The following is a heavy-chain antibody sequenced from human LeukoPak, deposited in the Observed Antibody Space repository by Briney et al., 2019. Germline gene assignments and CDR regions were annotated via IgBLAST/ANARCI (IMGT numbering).Heavy chain of an antibody. D-gene: IGHD2-15*01. Sequence: PGGSLRLSCAASGFTFSSYSMNWVRQAPGKGLEWVSSISGSSSYIYYADSVKGRFTISRDNAKNSLYLQMNSLRAEDTAVYYCARDSACSGGSCYPYYWGQGTLVTVSS. CDR1: GFTFSSYS. V-gene: IGHV3-21*01. CDR2: ISGSSSYI. CDR3: ARDSACSGGSCYPYY. J-gene: IGHJ4*02.